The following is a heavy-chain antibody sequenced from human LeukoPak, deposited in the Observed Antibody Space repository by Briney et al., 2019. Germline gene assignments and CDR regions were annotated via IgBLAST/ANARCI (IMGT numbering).Heavy chain of an antibody. CDR2: IKEDGSEK. D-gene: IGHD3-16*01. CDR1: GFSFNNYW. CDR3: ARWGGGCDY. V-gene: IGHV3-7*04. Sequence: PGGSLRLSCAASGFSFNNYWMSWVRQAPGKGLEWVANIKEDGSEKYYVDSVKGRFTISRDNAKNSLYLQVNSLRADDTAVYYCARWGGGCDYWGGGTLVTVSS. J-gene: IGHJ4*02.